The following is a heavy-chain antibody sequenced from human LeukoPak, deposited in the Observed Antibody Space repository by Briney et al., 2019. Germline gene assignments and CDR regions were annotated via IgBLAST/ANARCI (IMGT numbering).Heavy chain of an antibody. J-gene: IGHJ5*02. CDR1: GYTFTGYY. CDR2: INPNSGGT. Sequence: ASVKVSCKASGYTFTGYYMHWVRQAPGQGLEWMGWINPNSGGTNYAQKFQGRVTMTRDTSISTAYMELSRLRSDDTAVYYCARGSGWELMVYYNWFDPWGQGTLVTVSS. V-gene: IGHV1-2*02. CDR3: ARGSGWELMVYYNWFDP. D-gene: IGHD2-8*01.